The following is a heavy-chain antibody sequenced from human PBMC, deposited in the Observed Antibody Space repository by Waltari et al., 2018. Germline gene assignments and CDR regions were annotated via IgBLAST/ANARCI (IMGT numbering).Heavy chain of an antibody. CDR3: MCFGESFDH. CDR2: IWDDGSNK. V-gene: IGHV3-33*01. Sequence: QVQLVESGGGVAQPGRSLRLSCAASGFTFSSYGMHWVRQAPGKGLELVAVIWDDGSNKSYADSVKGRFTISRDNSKNTLYLQMNSLRAEDTAVYYCMCFGESFDHWGQGILVTVSS. D-gene: IGHD3-10*01. J-gene: IGHJ4*02. CDR1: GFTFSSYG.